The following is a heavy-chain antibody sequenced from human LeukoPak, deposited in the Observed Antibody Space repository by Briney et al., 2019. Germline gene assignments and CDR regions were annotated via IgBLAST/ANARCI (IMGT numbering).Heavy chain of an antibody. J-gene: IGHJ4*02. V-gene: IGHV1-2*02. CDR2: INPNSGGT. Sequence: ASVKVSCKASGYTFTGYYMHWVRQAPGQGLEWMGWINPNSGGTNYAQKFQGRVTMTRDTSISTAYMELSRLRSDDTAVYYCARIAGSRLGAQGYWGQGTLVTVS. CDR1: GYTFTGYY. D-gene: IGHD3-9*01. CDR3: ARIAGSRLGAQGY.